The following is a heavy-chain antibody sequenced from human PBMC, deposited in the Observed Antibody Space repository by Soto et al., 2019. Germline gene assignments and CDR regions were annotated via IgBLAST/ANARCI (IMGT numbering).Heavy chain of an antibody. D-gene: IGHD6-19*01. CDR1: GYSFTSYW. CDR2: IDPSDSYT. Sequence: PGESLKISCKGSGYSFTSYWISWVRQMPGKGLEWMGRIDPSDSYTNYSPSFQGHVTISADKSISTAYLQWSSLKASDTAMYYCARFLYSSGWSRPFDYWGQGTLVTVSS. CDR3: ARFLYSSGWSRPFDY. J-gene: IGHJ4*02. V-gene: IGHV5-10-1*01.